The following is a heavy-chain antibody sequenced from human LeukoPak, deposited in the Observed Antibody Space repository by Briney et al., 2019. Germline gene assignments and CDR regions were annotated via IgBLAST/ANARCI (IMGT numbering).Heavy chain of an antibody. CDR1: GGSISSNSFY. CDR2: IYYSGST. CDR3: TRDRDPRIAAAPPFDY. V-gene: IGHV4-39*07. J-gene: IGHJ4*02. Sequence: SETLSLTCSVSGGSISSNSFYWGWIRQPPGKGLEWIGSIYYSGSTYYNPSLRSRVTISVDTSKNQFSLKLTSVTAADTAVYYCTRDRDPRIAAAPPFDYWGQGTLVTVSS. D-gene: IGHD6-13*01.